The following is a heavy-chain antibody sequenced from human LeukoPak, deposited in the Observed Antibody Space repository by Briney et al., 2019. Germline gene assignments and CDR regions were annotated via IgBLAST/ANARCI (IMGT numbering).Heavy chain of an antibody. V-gene: IGHV4-39*07. J-gene: IGHJ4*02. D-gene: IGHD4-23*01. CDR3: ARSRGGNGSFDY. Sequence: SETLSLTCTVSGGSISSSSYYWGWIRQPPGKGLEWIGSIYYSGSTYYNPSLKSRVTISVGRSKNQFSLKLSSVAAADTAVYYCARSRGGNGSFDYWGQGTLVTVSS. CDR2: IYYSGST. CDR1: GGSISSSSYY.